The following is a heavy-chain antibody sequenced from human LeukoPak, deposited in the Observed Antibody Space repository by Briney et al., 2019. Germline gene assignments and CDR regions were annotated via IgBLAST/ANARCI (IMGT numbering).Heavy chain of an antibody. J-gene: IGHJ6*03. D-gene: IGHD2-2*02. CDR3: ARADCSSTSCYTNYYYYYYMDV. Sequence: GGSLRLSCAASGFTFDDYGMSWVRQAPGKGLEWVSGINWNGGSTGYADSVKGRFTISRDNAKNSLYLRMNSLRAEDTALYYYARADCSSTSCYTNYYYYYYMDVWGKGTTVTVSS. CDR1: GFTFDDYG. CDR2: INWNGGST. V-gene: IGHV3-20*04.